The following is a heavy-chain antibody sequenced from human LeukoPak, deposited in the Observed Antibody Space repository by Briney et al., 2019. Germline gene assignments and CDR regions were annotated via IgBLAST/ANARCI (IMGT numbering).Heavy chain of an antibody. CDR2: IYTGGNT. V-gene: IGHV4-4*07. D-gene: IGHD3-3*01. CDR1: GGSISFYY. J-gene: IGHJ4*02. Sequence: PSETLSLTCTVSGGSISFYYWTWIRQSAGKGLEWIGRIYTGGNTNYNPSLKSRATLSIDTSKNQFSLMLTSVTAADTAVYYCARDSRYYDFWGGYVDYWGQGILVTVSS. CDR3: ARDSRYYDFWGGYVDY.